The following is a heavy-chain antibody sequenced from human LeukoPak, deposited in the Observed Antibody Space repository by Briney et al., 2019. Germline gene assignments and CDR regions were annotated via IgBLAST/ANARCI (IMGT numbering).Heavy chain of an antibody. Sequence: TSQTLSLTCTVSGGSISSGDYYWSWIRQPPGKGLEWIGYIYYSGSTYYNPSLKSRVTISVDTSKNQFSLKLSSVTAADTAVYYCARRAGCSSTSCYCDYWGQGTLVTVSS. CDR3: ARRAGCSSTSCYCDY. J-gene: IGHJ4*02. D-gene: IGHD2-2*01. CDR1: GGSISSGDYY. V-gene: IGHV4-30-4*08. CDR2: IYYSGST.